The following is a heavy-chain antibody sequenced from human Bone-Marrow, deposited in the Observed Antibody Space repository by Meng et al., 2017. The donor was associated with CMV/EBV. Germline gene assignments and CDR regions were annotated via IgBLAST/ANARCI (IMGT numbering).Heavy chain of an antibody. D-gene: IGHD6-13*01. CDR2: ISSSGSTK. CDR1: GFTFSSYE. V-gene: IGHV3-48*03. J-gene: IGHJ6*02. CDR3: ARDVRGGHSSSWFPFAMDV. Sequence: GGSLRLSCAVSGFTFSSYEMNWVRQAPGKGLEWVSYISSSGSTKYYADSVEGRFTISRDNANNSLHLQMNSLRAEDTALYFCARDVRGGHSSSWFPFAMDVWGQGTTVTGLL.